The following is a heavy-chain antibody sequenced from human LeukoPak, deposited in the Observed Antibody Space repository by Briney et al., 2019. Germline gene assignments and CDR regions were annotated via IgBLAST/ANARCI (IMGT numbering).Heavy chain of an antibody. CDR1: GYTLTNYG. CDR3: ARGTRVDGPGTTYYYYGMDV. D-gene: IGHD1-1*01. Sequence: ASVKVSCKASGYTLTNYGITWVRQAPGQGLEWMGWISAYTGNTNYAQKLQGRVTLTTDTSTSTAFMELRSLRSDDTAVYYCARGTRVDGPGTTYYYYGMDVWGQGTAVTVSS. CDR2: ISAYTGNT. V-gene: IGHV1-18*01. J-gene: IGHJ6*02.